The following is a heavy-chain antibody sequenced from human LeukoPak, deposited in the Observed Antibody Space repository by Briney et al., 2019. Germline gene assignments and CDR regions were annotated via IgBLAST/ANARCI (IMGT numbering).Heavy chain of an antibody. Sequence: GGSLRLSCAASGFTFSTYAMSWVRQAPGKGLEWVSGISGSGGSTYYADSVKRRFTISRDNTRNTLFLQMNSLSAEDTAVYYCAKGTWWPRAEYWGQGTLVTVSS. CDR2: ISGSGGST. CDR3: AKGTWWPRAEY. V-gene: IGHV3-23*01. CDR1: GFTFSTYA. J-gene: IGHJ4*02. D-gene: IGHD2-8*02.